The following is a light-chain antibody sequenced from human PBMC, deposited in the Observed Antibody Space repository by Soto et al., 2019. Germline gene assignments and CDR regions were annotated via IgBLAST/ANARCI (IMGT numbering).Light chain of an antibody. Sequence: DIPLTQSPSTLSASVGDRVTITCRASQSISSWLAWYQQKPGKAPKLLIYDASSLESGVPSRFSGSGSGTEFTLTISSLQPDDFATYYCQQYNSYSWTVGQGTKVDIK. V-gene: IGKV1-5*01. J-gene: IGKJ1*01. CDR1: QSISSW. CDR3: QQYNSYSWT. CDR2: DAS.